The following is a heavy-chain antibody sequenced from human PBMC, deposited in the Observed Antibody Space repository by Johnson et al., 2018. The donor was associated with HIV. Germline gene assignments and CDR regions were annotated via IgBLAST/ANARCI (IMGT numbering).Heavy chain of an antibody. V-gene: IGHV3-30*18. Sequence: QVQLVESGGGVVQPGRSLRLSCAASGFTFSSYGMHWVRQAPGKGLEWVAVISYDGSNKYYADSVKGRVTISRDDSKNTLYLRLNSLRPEDSAVYYCAKDDDGFWGQGTMLTVSS. CDR1: GFTFSSYG. CDR3: AKDDDGF. J-gene: IGHJ3*01. CDR2: ISYDGSNK.